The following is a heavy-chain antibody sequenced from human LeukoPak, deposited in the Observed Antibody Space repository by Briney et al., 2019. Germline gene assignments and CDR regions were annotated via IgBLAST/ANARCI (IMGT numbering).Heavy chain of an antibody. CDR2: IYYSGST. Sequence: AETLSLTCTVSGGSISSSSYYWGWIRQPPGKGLEWIGSIYYSGSTYYNPSLKSRVTISVDTSKNQFSLKLSSVTAADTAVYYCARGASPYSSGWYWFDPWGQGTLVTVSS. J-gene: IGHJ5*02. CDR1: GGSISSSSYY. V-gene: IGHV4-39*07. D-gene: IGHD6-19*01. CDR3: ARGASPYSSGWYWFDP.